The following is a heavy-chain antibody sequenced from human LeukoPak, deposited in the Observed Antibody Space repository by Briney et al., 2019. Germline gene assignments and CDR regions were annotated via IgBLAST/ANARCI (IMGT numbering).Heavy chain of an antibody. CDR3: ARGGSIAAAGTDY. CDR2: IYYSGST. CDR1: GGSISSYY. V-gene: IGHV4-59*01. J-gene: IGHJ4*02. D-gene: IGHD6-13*01. Sequence: PSETLSLTCTVSGGSISSYYWSWIRQPPGKGLEWIGYIYYSGSTNYNPSLKSRVTISVDTSKDQFSLKLSSVTAADTAVYYCARGGSIAAAGTDYRGQGTLVTVSS.